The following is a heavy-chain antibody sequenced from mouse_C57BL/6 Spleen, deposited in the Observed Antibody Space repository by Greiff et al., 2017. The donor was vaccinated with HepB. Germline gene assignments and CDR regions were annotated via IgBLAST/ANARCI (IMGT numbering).Heavy chain of an antibody. CDR2: ISSGGSYT. V-gene: IGHV5-6*01. J-gene: IGHJ3*01. CDR1: GFTFSSYG. CDR3: ARRGIYDGYPFAY. D-gene: IGHD2-3*01. Sequence: EVQVVESGGDLVKPGGSLKLSCAASGFTFSSYGMSWVRQTPDKRLEWVATISSGGSYTYYPDSVKGRFTISRDNAKNTLYLQLSSLKAEDTAMYYCARRGIYDGYPFAYWGQGTLVTVSA.